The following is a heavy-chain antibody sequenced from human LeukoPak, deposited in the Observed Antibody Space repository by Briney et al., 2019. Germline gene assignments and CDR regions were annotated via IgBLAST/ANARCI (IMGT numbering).Heavy chain of an antibody. D-gene: IGHD3-22*01. Sequence: PSETLSLTCIVSGASISSYYWSWIRQPPGKGLEWIGSIYYSGSTYYNPSLKSRVTISVDTSKNQFSLKLSSVTAADTAVYYCARRDSSGYLYYFDYWGQGTLVTVSS. J-gene: IGHJ4*02. CDR2: IYYSGST. CDR1: GASISSYY. CDR3: ARRDSSGYLYYFDY. V-gene: IGHV4-59*05.